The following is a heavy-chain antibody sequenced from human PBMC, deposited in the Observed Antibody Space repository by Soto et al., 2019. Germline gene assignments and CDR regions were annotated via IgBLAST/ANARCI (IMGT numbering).Heavy chain of an antibody. J-gene: IGHJ6*02. V-gene: IGHV4-34*01. CDR2: INDSGNI. CDR1: GASFSGYQ. CDR3: ARDQGGAYGMDV. D-gene: IGHD3-16*01. Sequence: PSETLSLTCAVYGASFSGYQWTWIRQTPGKGLEWIGEINDSGNINYNPSLKSRVTISLDTPKKQISLKLSSVTAADSAVYYCARDQGGAYGMDVWGQGTTVTVSS.